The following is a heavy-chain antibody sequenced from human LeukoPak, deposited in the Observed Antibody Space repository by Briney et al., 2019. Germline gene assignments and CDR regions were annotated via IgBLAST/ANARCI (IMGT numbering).Heavy chain of an antibody. D-gene: IGHD3-10*01. CDR2: ISGSADST. CDR3: AEGADKPMVRGAAYYYGMDV. Sequence: GGSLRLSCAASGFTFSIYAMSWVRQAPGKGLEWVSPISGSADSTYYADSVKGRFTISRDNSKNTLYLHMNSLRPEDTAVYYCAEGADKPMVRGAAYYYGMDVWGQGTTVTVSS. J-gene: IGHJ6*02. V-gene: IGHV3-23*01. CDR1: GFTFSIYA.